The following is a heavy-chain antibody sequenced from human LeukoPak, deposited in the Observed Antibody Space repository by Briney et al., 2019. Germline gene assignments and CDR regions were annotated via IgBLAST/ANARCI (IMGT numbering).Heavy chain of an antibody. CDR2: IYANGYT. J-gene: IGHJ5*02. CDR3: ARVRASQDYYDSSGYPQPLWFDP. Sequence: GGSLRLSCAASEFTFSSNYMTWVRQAPGRGLEWVSLIYANGYTTYADSVKGRFTISRDNSQNTLFLQMNSLRAEDTAVYYCARVRASQDYYDSSGYPQPLWFDPWGQGTLVTVSS. D-gene: IGHD3-22*01. CDR1: EFTFSSNY. V-gene: IGHV3-66*01.